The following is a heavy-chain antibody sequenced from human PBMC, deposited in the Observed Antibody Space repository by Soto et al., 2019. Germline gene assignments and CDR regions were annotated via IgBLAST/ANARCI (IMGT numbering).Heavy chain of an antibody. CDR2: IYPGDSDT. V-gene: IGHV5-51*01. CDR1: GYSFTSYW. D-gene: IGHD2-2*01. J-gene: IGHJ6*02. Sequence: GESVKISCKGSGYSFTSYWIGWVRQMPGKGLEWMGIIYPGDSDTRYSPSFQGQVTISADKSISTAYLQWSSLKASDTAMYYCARLGDCSSTSCYAGRGMDVWGQGTTVTVSS. CDR3: ARLGDCSSTSCYAGRGMDV.